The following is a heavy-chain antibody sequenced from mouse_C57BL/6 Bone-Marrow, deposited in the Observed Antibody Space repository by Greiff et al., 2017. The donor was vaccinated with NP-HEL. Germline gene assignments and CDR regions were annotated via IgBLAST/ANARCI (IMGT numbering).Heavy chain of an antibody. CDR2: IYPGSGST. J-gene: IGHJ3*01. CDR3: ARGGKRGPLFAY. Sequence: QVQLQQPGAELVKPGASVKMSCKASGYTFTSYWITWVKQRPGQGLEWIGDIYPGSGSTNYNEKFKSKATLTVDTSSSTAYMQLSSLTSEDSAVYYCARGGKRGPLFAYWGQGTLVTVSA. V-gene: IGHV1-55*01. CDR1: GYTFTSYW.